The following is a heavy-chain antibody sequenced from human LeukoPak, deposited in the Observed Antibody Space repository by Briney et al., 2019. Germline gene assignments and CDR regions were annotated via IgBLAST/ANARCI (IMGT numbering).Heavy chain of an antibody. CDR1: GGSFSGYY. Sequence: PSETLSLTCAVYGGSFSGYYWSWIRQPPGKGLEWIGEINHSGSTNYNPSLKSRVTISVDTSKNQFSLKLGSVTAADTAVYYCARLYYYGMDVWGQGTTVTVSS. CDR3: ARLYYYGMDV. V-gene: IGHV4-34*01. CDR2: INHSGST. J-gene: IGHJ6*02.